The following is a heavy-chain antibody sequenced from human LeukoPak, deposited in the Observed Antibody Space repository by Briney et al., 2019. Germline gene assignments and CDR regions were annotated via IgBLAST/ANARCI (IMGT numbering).Heavy chain of an antibody. V-gene: IGHV4-39*01. CDR3: ARLFLYYDILTGYFQGLWFDY. J-gene: IGHJ4*02. Sequence: SETLSLTCTVSGGSISSGSYYWGWIRQPPGKGLEWIGSIYYSGSTYYNPSLKSRVTISVDTSKNQFSLKLSSVTAADTAVYYCARLFLYYDILTGYFQGLWFDYWGQGTLVTVSS. CDR1: GGSISSGSYY. D-gene: IGHD3-9*01. CDR2: IYYSGST.